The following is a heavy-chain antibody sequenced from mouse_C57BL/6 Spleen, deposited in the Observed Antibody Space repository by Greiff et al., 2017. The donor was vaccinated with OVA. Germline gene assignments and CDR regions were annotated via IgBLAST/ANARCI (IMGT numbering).Heavy chain of an antibody. Sequence: DVMLVESGEGLVKPGGSLKLSCAASGFTFSSYAMSWVRQTPEKRLEWVAYISSGGDYIYYADTVKGRVTISRDKARNTLYLQMSSLKSEDTAMYYCTRGDYDGRAFAYWGQGTLVTVSA. D-gene: IGHD2-4*01. CDR1: GFTFSSYA. V-gene: IGHV5-9-1*02. CDR3: TRGDYDGRAFAY. CDR2: ISSGGDYI. J-gene: IGHJ3*01.